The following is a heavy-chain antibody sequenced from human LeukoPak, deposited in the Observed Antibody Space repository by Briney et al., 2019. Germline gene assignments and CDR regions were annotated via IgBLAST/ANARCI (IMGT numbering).Heavy chain of an antibody. CDR3: AREPDIVATFGY. CDR1: GFTFSSYE. J-gene: IGHJ4*02. D-gene: IGHD5-12*01. CDR2: ISSSGSTI. V-gene: IGHV3-48*03. Sequence: GGSLRLSCAASGFTFSSYEMNWVRQAPGKGLEWVSYISSSGSTIYYADSVKGRFTISRDNAKNSLYLQMNSLRAEDTAVYYCAREPDIVATFGYWGREPWSPSPQ.